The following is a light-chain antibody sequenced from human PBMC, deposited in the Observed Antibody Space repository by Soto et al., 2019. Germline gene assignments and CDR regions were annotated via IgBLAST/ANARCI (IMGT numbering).Light chain of an antibody. J-gene: IGKJ1*01. Sequence: ETVMTQSPATLSVSPGERATLSCRARQSVSSYLAWYQQKPGQAPRLLIYGASTRATGIPARFSGSGSGTEFTLTISSLQSEDFAVYYCQQYNNWPPLWTFGQGTKVDIK. V-gene: IGKV3-15*01. CDR3: QQYNNWPPLWT. CDR1: QSVSSY. CDR2: GAS.